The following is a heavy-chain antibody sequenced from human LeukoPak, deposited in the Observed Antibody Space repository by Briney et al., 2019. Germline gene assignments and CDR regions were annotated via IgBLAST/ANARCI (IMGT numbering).Heavy chain of an antibody. J-gene: IGHJ4*02. CDR1: GFTFSSYA. CDR2: ISYDEINK. Sequence: GRSLRLSCAASGFTFSSYALHWVRQAPSKGLEWVALISYDEINKYYADSVKGRFTISRDNSKNTLYLQMNSLRAEDTAVYYCATHSGGYWGQGTLVTVSS. V-gene: IGHV3-30*07. CDR3: ATHSGGY. D-gene: IGHD3-16*01.